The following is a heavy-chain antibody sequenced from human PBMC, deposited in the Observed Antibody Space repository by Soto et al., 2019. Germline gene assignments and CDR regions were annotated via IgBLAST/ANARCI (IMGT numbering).Heavy chain of an antibody. V-gene: IGHV1-69*13. D-gene: IGHD2-15*01. Sequence: SVKVSCKASGGTFSSYAISWVRQAPGQGLEWMGGIIPIFGTANYARKFQGRVTITADESTSTAYMELSSLRSEDTAVYYCARDQCSGGSCYCMGYWGQGTLVTVSS. CDR2: IIPIFGTA. J-gene: IGHJ4*02. CDR3: ARDQCSGGSCYCMGY. CDR1: GGTFSSYA.